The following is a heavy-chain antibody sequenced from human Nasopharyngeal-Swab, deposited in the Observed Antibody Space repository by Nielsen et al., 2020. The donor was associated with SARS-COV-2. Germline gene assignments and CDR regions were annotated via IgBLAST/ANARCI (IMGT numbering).Heavy chain of an antibody. J-gene: IGHJ6*02. CDR2: ISYDGSNK. V-gene: IGHV3-30*03. D-gene: IGHD6-13*01. CDR3: AMGPYASTGIAAADRYYYGIDV. CDR1: GFTFSSYG. Sequence: GGSLRLSCAASGFTFSSYGMHWVRQAPGKGLEWVAVISYDGSNKYYADSVKGRFTISRDASKNTLYLQMNSLRAEDTAVYYCAMGPYASTGIAAADRYYYGIDVWGQGTTVTVSS.